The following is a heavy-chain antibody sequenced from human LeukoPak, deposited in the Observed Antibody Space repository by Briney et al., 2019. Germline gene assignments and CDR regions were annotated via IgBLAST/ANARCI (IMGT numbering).Heavy chain of an antibody. CDR1: GGSISSGGYY. CDR2: IYTSGST. V-gene: IGHV4-61*02. CDR3: ARHGTYYGSGSIPNFDY. D-gene: IGHD3-10*01. Sequence: PSETLSLTCTVSGGSISSGGYYWRWIRQPAGKGLEWIGRIYTSGSTNYNPSLKSRVTISVDTSKNQFSLKLSSVTAADTAVYYCARHGTYYGSGSIPNFDYWGQGTLVTVSS. J-gene: IGHJ4*02.